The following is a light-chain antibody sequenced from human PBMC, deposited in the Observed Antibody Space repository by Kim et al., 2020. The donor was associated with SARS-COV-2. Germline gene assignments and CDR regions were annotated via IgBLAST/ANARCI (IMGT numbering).Light chain of an antibody. V-gene: IGLV6-57*01. CDR1: SGSIASNY. CDR2: DDK. Sequence: KTVIISCTRSSGSIASNYVQWYQQRPGSSPTTVIYDDKQRPSGVPDRFSGSIDRSSNSASLTIAGLKTEDEADYYCQSYDSSNHWVFGGGTQLTVL. J-gene: IGLJ3*02. CDR3: QSYDSSNHWV.